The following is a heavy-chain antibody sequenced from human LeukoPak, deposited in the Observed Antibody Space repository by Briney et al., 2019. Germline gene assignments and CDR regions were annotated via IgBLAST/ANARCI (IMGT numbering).Heavy chain of an antibody. CDR3: ARSVRYYLDY. CDR1: GGSISSSSYY. V-gene: IGHV4-39*07. CDR2: IYYSGST. J-gene: IGHJ4*02. Sequence: SETLSLTCTVSGGSISSSSYYWGWIRQPPGKGLEWIGSIYYSGSTYYNPSLKSRVTMSIDKSMNHLSLKLSSVTAADTAVYYCARSVRYYLDYWGQGTLVTVSS. D-gene: IGHD3-10*01.